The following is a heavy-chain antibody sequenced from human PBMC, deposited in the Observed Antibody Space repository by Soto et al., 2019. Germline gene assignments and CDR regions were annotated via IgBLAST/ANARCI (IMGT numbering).Heavy chain of an antibody. CDR3: AKLGFVLMELYYFHQ. CDR2: ISGNSGKT. CDR1: GFTFSSYA. J-gene: IGHJ4*01. V-gene: IGHV3-23*01. D-gene: IGHD2-8*01. Sequence: AGGSLRLSCTASGFTFSSYAMSWVRQAPGKEPEWVSTISGNSGKTNYAESVKGRFSISRDNSKNTVHLQLDSLRAEDTAVYFCAKLGFVLMELYYFHQWGHGTLVTVSS.